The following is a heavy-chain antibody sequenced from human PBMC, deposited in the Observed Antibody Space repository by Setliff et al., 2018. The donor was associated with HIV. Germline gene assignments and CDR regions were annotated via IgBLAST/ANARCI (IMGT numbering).Heavy chain of an antibody. CDR1: GFTFSGYG. V-gene: IGHV3-30*18. Sequence: PGESLKISCAASGFTFSGYGMHWVRQAPGKGLEWVAIISYDGTNKYYADSVKGRFTISRDNSKNTLFLQMNSLRGEDTAVYYCAKDEAHYYYHYMDVWGKGTTVTVSS. CDR2: ISYDGTNK. J-gene: IGHJ6*03. CDR3: AKDEAHYYYHYMDV. D-gene: IGHD3-10*01.